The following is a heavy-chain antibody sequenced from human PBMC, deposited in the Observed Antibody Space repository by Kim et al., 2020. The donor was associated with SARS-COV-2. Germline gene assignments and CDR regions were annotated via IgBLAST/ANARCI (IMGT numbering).Heavy chain of an antibody. D-gene: IGHD3-3*01. CDR3: ARDPPTYYDFWSGPYGMDV. CDR1: GGSISSGGYY. V-gene: IGHV4-31*03. J-gene: IGHJ6*02. Sequence: SETLSLTCTVSGGSISSGGYYWSWIRQHPGKGLEWIGYIYYSGSTYYNPSLKSRVTISVDTSKNQFSLKLSSVTAADTAVYYCARDPPTYYDFWSGPYGMDVWGQGTTVTVSS. CDR2: IYYSGST.